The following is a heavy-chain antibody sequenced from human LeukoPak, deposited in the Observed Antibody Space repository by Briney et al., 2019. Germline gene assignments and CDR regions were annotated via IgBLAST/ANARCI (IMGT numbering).Heavy chain of an antibody. V-gene: IGHV3-23*01. CDR2: ISDRGDRT. CDR1: GFTFSDYA. D-gene: IGHD3-22*01. CDR3: AKDSYDSSGSRYDY. J-gene: IGHJ4*02. Sequence: GGSLRLSCAASGFTFSDYAMSWVRQAPGKGLEWVSAISDRGDRTWDADSVKGRVTISRDNYKNTLFLQMNSLRAEDTAIYYCAKDSYDSSGSRYDYWGQGTLVTVSS.